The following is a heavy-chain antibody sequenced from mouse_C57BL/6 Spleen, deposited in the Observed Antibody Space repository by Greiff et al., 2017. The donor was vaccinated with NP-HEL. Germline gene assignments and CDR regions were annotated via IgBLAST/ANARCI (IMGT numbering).Heavy chain of an antibody. D-gene: IGHD1-1*01. CDR1: GYTFTSYW. Sequence: QVQLQQPGAELVKPGASVKLSCKASGYTFTSYWMHWVKQRPGQGLEWIGMIHPNSGSTNYNEKFKSKATLTLDKSSSTAYMQLSSLTSEDSAVYYCASCITTVKGTYAMDYWGQGTSVTVSS. CDR2: IHPNSGST. J-gene: IGHJ4*01. CDR3: ASCITTVKGTYAMDY. V-gene: IGHV1-64*01.